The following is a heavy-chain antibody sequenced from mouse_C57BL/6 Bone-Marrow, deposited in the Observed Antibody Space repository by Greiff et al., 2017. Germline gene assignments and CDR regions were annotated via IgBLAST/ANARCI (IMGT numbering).Heavy chain of an antibody. J-gene: IGHJ3*01. D-gene: IGHD2-4*01. Sequence: QVHVKQSGPELVKPGASVKISCKASGYAFSSSWMNWVKQRPGKGLEWIGRIYPGDGDTNYNGKFKGKATLTADKSSSTAYMQLSSLTSEDSAVYFCARWGLRRGFAYWGQGTLVTVSA. CDR3: ARWGLRRGFAY. CDR2: IYPGDGDT. CDR1: GYAFSSSW. V-gene: IGHV1-82*01.